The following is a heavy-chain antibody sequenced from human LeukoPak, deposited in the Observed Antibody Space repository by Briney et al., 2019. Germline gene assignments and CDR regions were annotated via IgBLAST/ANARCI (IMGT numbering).Heavy chain of an antibody. CDR1: GFTFSNYG. V-gene: IGHV3-30*02. CDR2: IRYDGSNK. J-gene: IGHJ4*02. CDR3: AKDRDYGDYMGD. Sequence: GGSLRLSCATSGFTFSNYGMHRVRQAPGKGLEWVAFIRYDGSNKYYADSVEGRFTISRDNSKNTLYLQMNCLRAEDRAVYYCAKDRDYGDYMGDWGQGTLVTVSS. D-gene: IGHD4-17*01.